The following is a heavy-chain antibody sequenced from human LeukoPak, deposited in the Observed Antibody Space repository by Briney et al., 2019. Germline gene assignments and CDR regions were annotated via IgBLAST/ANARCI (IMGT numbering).Heavy chain of an antibody. CDR3: ASNYYGSGSLDY. CDR2: IYYSGST. CDR1: GVSISSYY. J-gene: IGHJ4*02. Sequence: PSETLSLTSTVSGVSISSYYWSWIRQPPGKGLEWIGYIYYSGSTNYNPSLKSRVTISVDTSKNQFSLKLSSVTAADTAVYYCASNYYGSGSLDYWGQGNLVTVSS. V-gene: IGHV4-59*08. D-gene: IGHD3-10*01.